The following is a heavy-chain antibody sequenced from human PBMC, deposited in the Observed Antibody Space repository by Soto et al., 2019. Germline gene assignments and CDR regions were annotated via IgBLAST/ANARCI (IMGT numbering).Heavy chain of an antibody. CDR1: GFIFSSYA. CDR2: ISGSGGST. D-gene: IGHD2-21*02. Sequence: EVQLLESGGGLVQPGGSLRLSCAASGFIFSSYAMSWVRQAPGKGLEWISAISGSGGSTYYADSVKGRFTISRDNSKNTLYLQMNSLRAEDRAVYYCAKGPLLDRAYCGGACLPPLGGGYFDLWGRGTLVTVSS. CDR3: AKGPLLDRAYCGGACLPPLGGGYFDL. J-gene: IGHJ2*01. V-gene: IGHV3-23*01.